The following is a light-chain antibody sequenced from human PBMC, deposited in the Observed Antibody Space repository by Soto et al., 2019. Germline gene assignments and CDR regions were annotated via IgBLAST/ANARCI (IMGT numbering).Light chain of an antibody. J-gene: IGKJ5*01. V-gene: IGKV1D-16*01. Sequence: IKMTKSPTSLSASVRDRLAITCRVSQGIRILLVWYQQKPEKAPKSLIYGTSNLESGDPSRYSGSGSGTDYTLTISSLQPEDFATYYCQQYDSYPITFGQGTRLEIK. CDR1: QGIRIL. CDR2: GTS. CDR3: QQYDSYPIT.